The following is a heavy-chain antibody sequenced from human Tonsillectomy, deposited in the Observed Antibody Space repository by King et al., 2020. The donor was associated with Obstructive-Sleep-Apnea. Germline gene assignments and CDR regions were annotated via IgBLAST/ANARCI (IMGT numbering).Heavy chain of an antibody. J-gene: IGHJ4*02. CDR2: IYYSGST. CDR1: GGSVSSGSYY. CDR3: AKEGNYCSGGSCYSVPFDY. D-gene: IGHD2-15*01. V-gene: IGHV4-61*01. Sequence: QLQESGPGLVKPSETLSLTCTVSGGSVSSGSYYWSWIRQPPGKGLEWIGYIYYSGSTNYNPSLKSRVPISVDTSRNQFSLKLSSVTAADTAVYYCAKEGNYCSGGSCYSVPFDYWGQGTLVTVSS.